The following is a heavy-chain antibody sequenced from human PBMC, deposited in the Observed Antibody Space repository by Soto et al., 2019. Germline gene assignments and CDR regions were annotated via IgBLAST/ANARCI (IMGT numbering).Heavy chain of an antibody. D-gene: IGHD6-13*01. V-gene: IGHV3-33*01. CDR2: IGYDGSNK. J-gene: IGHJ4*02. Sequence: QVQLVESGGGVVQPGRSLRLSCAASGFTFSSYGMHWVRQAPGKGLEWVAVIGYDGSNKYYADSVKGRFTISRDNSKNTLYLQMNSLRAEDTAVYYCARGGIAAAGFDYWGQGTLVTVSS. CDR1: GFTFSSYG. CDR3: ARGGIAAAGFDY.